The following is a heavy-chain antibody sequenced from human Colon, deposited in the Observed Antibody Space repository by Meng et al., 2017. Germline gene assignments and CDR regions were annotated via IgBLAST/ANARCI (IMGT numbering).Heavy chain of an antibody. Sequence: EGRGLGAGGGFLRPGGSLGFSFAGPVFAFRGSAMSWVRQAPGKGLEWVSAIPGAGGSTYYAGAVKGRFTISRDNSYNTLYLQMNSLGAEDTAVYYCARVWYGEHERDYWGQGTLVTVSS. V-gene: IGHV3-23*01. D-gene: IGHD3-10*01. J-gene: IGHJ4*02. CDR2: IPGAGGST. CDR1: VFAFRGSA. CDR3: ARVWYGEHERDY.